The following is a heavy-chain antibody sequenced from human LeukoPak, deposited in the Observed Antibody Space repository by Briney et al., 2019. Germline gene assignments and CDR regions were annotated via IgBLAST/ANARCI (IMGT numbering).Heavy chain of an antibody. Sequence: PWASVKVSCKASGYTFTSYYMYWVRQAPGQGLEWMGIINPSGGSTSYAQKFQGRVTMTRDTSTSTVYMELSSLRSEDTAVYYCAREGTPYGDYGPNDPWGQGTLVTVSS. J-gene: IGHJ5*02. CDR2: INPSGGST. CDR1: GYTFTSYY. CDR3: AREGTPYGDYGPNDP. V-gene: IGHV1-46*01. D-gene: IGHD4-17*01.